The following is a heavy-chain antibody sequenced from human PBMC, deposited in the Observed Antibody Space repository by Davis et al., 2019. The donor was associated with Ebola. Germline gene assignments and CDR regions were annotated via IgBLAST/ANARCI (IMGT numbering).Heavy chain of an antibody. Sequence: PGGSLRLSCAASGFTVSSNYMSWVRQAPGKGLEWVSVIYSGGSTYYADSVKGRFTISRDNSKNTLYLQMNSLRAEDTAVYYCARSWKRAYYFDYWGQGTLVTVSS. CDR2: IYSGGST. J-gene: IGHJ4*02. CDR3: ARSWKRAYYFDY. CDR1: GFTVSSNY. V-gene: IGHV3-53*01. D-gene: IGHD1-1*01.